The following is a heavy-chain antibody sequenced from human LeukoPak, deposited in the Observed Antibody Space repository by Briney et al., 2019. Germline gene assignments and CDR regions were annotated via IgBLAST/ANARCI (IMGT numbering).Heavy chain of an antibody. V-gene: IGHV3-7*01. CDR3: ARILVSSGGYSYGYDF. Sequence: GGSLRLSCAASGFTFSSYGMSWVRQAPGKGLEWVANIRQDGSEKHYVDSVKGRFTMSRDNAKNSLYLQMNSLRAEDTAVYYCARILVSSGGYSYGYDFWGRGALVTVSS. CDR1: GFTFSSYG. D-gene: IGHD5-18*01. CDR2: IRQDGSEK. J-gene: IGHJ4*02.